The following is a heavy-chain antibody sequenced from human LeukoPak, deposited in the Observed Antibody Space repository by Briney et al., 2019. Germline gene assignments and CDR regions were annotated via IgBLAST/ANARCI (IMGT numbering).Heavy chain of an antibody. V-gene: IGHV3-23*01. CDR2: ISGSGGST. CDR3: AKDYRGSGWYYFDY. D-gene: IGHD6-19*01. CDR1: GFTFSSYG. J-gene: IGHJ4*02. Sequence: GGSLRLSCAASGFTFSSYGMSWVRQAPGKGLEWVSAISGSGGSTYYADSVKGRFTISRDNSKNTLYLQMNSLRAEDTAVYYCAKDYRGSGWYYFDYWGREPWSPSPQ.